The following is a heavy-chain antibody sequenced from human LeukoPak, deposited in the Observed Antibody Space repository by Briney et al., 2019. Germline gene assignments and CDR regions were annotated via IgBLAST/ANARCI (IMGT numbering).Heavy chain of an antibody. CDR1: GFIFGDYA. J-gene: IGHJ4*02. V-gene: IGHV3-30*04. CDR2: TSPDEGLK. D-gene: IGHD2-21*01. Sequence: PGGSLRLSCTGSGFIFGDYAMSWFRQAPGKGLEWVAVTSPDEGLKFYGDSVKGRFTISRDNSKNTVYLQMNNLREEDTAVYYCTRDPILGAPDYFDYWGQGTLVTVSS. CDR3: TRDPILGAPDYFDY.